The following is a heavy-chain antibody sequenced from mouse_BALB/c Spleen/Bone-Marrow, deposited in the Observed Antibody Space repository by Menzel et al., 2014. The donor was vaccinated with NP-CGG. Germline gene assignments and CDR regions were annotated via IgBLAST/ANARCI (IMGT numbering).Heavy chain of an antibody. CDR1: GYTFATYW. D-gene: IGHD2-1*01. V-gene: IGHV1S22*01. CDR3: TRWNGHYEGFAY. Sequence: LQQSWSELVRPGASVKLSCKASGYTFATYWIHWVKQRHGQGLEWIGNIYPGSGNTNYGEKFKTKGTLTVDTSSSTAYMHLSSLTSEDSAVYYCTRWNGHYEGFAYWGQGTLVTVSA. J-gene: IGHJ3*01. CDR2: IYPGSGNT.